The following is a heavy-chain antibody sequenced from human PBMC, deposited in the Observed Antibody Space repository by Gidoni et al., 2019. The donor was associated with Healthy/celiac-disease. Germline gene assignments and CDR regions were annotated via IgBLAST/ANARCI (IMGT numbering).Heavy chain of an antibody. V-gene: IGHV1-46*03. CDR2: INPSGGST. Sequence: QVQLVQAGAEVKKPGASVKVSCEASGYTFTSYYMHWVRQAPGRGIEWMGIINPSGGSTSYAQKFQCRVTMTRDTSTSTVYMELSSLRSEDTAVYYCARSIAAAPTDYWGQGTLVTVSS. CDR1: GYTFTSYY. J-gene: IGHJ4*02. D-gene: IGHD6-13*01. CDR3: ARSIAAAPTDY.